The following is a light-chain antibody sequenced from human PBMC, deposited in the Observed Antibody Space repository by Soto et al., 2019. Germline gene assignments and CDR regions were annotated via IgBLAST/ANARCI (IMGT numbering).Light chain of an antibody. V-gene: IGKV3D-15*01. J-gene: IGKJ2*01. CDR3: HQYNSWPPGT. CDR2: GAS. CDR1: QSVSRSY. Sequence: VITQSPATLSVSPGERATLSCSASQSVSRSYLAWYQQKPGQAPRLLIYGASSRATGIPDRFSGSGSGTDFTLTISSLQSEDFALYYCHQYNSWPPGTFGQGTKVDIK.